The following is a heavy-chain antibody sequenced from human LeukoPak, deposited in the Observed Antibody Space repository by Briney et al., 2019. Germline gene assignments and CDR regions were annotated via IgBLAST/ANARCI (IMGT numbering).Heavy chain of an antibody. V-gene: IGHV3-11*04. CDR3: VRGLGSYQFDY. CDR2: ISTRGTTI. D-gene: IGHD2-2*01. J-gene: IGHJ4*02. Sequence: GGSLRLSCTASGFTFTDYYMSWIRQAPGKGLEWISYISTRGTTIYYADSVKGRFTISRDNANNSLFLQMNSLRAEDTAVYYCVRGLGSYQFDYWGQGTLVTVSS. CDR1: GFTFTDYY.